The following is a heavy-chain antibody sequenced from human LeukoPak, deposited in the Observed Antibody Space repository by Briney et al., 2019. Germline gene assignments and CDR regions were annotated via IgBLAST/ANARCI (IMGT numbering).Heavy chain of an antibody. CDR3: ARDTYSNSWYWLD. CDR2: VSGYNGNT. CDR1: GYTFTSYD. V-gene: IGHV1-18*01. D-gene: IGHD6-13*01. J-gene: IGHJ4*02. Sequence: ASVKVSCKASGYTFTSYDINWVRQAPGQGLEWMGWVSGYNGNTNYAQKFEGRVAMTTDTSSTTAYMELRSLKSDDTAIYYCARDTYSNSWYWLDWGQGTLVTVSS.